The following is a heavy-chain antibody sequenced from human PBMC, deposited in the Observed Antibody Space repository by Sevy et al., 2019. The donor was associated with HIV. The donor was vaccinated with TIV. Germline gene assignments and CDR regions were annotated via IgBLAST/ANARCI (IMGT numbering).Heavy chain of an antibody. CDR2: INSDESNT. CDR3: ARVGGYNKFDY. Sequence: GGSLRLSCAASGFTFSGYWMHWVRQAPGKGLVWVSHINSDESNTNYADSVKGRFTISSDNAKNTLYLQMNNLRAEDTAVYYCARVGGYNKFDYWGQGTLVTVSS. CDR1: GFTFSGYW. V-gene: IGHV3-74*01. J-gene: IGHJ4*02. D-gene: IGHD1-1*01.